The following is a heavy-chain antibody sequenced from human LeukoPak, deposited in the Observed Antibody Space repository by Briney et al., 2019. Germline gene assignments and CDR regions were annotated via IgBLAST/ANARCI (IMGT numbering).Heavy chain of an antibody. J-gene: IGHJ5*02. V-gene: IGHV1-18*01. CDR1: GYTFTSHG. CDR2: ISAYNGNT. D-gene: IGHD4-17*01. CDR3: ARDTMVTSNWFDP. Sequence: ASVKVSCKASGYTFTSHGISWVRQAPGQGLEWMGWISAYNGNTEYAEKFQGRVTMTTDTSTSTAYMKLRSLGSDDTAVYYCARDTMVTSNWFDPWGQGTLVTVSS.